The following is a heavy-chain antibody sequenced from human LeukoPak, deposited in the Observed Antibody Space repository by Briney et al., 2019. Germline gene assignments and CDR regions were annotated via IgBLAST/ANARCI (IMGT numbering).Heavy chain of an antibody. CDR1: GGSISSGGYS. Sequence: PSETLSLTCAVSGGSISSGGYSWSWIRQPPGKGLEWIGYVYYSGSTNSNPSLKSRVIISVDTSKNQFSLKLSSVTAADTAVYYCARGRDGFNSLPFDYWGQGTLVTVSS. CDR3: ARGRDGFNSLPFDY. CDR2: VYYSGST. D-gene: IGHD5-24*01. V-gene: IGHV4-61*08. J-gene: IGHJ4*02.